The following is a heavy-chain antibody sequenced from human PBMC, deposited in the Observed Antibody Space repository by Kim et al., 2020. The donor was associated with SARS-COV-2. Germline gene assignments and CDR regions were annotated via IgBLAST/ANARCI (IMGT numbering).Heavy chain of an antibody. CDR3: ARDWADYDILTGYSYYYYYGMDV. CDR2: IWYDGSNK. D-gene: IGHD3-9*01. CDR1: GFTFSSYG. V-gene: IGHV3-33*01. Sequence: GGSLRLSCAASGFTFSSYGMHWVRQAPGKGLEWVAVIWYDGSNKYYADSVKGRFTISRDNSKNTLYLQMNSLRAEDTAVYYCARDWADYDILTGYSYYYYYGMDVWGQGTTVTVSS. J-gene: IGHJ6*02.